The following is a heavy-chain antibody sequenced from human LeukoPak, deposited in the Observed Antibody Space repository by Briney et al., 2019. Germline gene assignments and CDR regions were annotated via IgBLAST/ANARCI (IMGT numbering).Heavy chain of an antibody. CDR2: ISGSAART. V-gene: IGHV3-23*01. D-gene: IGHD3-10*01. J-gene: IGHJ6*03. Sequence: GGSLRLSCAASGFTFSTYGMTWVRQAPGRGLEWVSAISGSAARTFYADSVKGRFTISRDNAKNSLYLQLNSLRAEDTAVYYCARDSSRLTMVRGGIIAPGKYMDVWGKGTTVTVSS. CDR1: GFTFSTYG. CDR3: ARDSSRLTMVRGGIIAPGKYMDV.